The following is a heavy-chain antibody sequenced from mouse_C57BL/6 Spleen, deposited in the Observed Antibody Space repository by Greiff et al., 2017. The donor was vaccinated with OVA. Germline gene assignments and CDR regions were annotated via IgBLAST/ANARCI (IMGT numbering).Heavy chain of an antibody. Sequence: VQLQQPGAELVKPGASVKLSCKASGYTFTSYWMHWVKQRPGQGLEWIGMIHPNSGSTNYNEKFKSKATLTVDKSSSTAYMQLSSLTSEDSAVYYCARDDYDEGRRSFAYWGQGTLVTVSA. D-gene: IGHD2-4*01. CDR2: IHPNSGST. J-gene: IGHJ3*01. V-gene: IGHV1-64*01. CDR3: ARDDYDEGRRSFAY. CDR1: GYTFTSYW.